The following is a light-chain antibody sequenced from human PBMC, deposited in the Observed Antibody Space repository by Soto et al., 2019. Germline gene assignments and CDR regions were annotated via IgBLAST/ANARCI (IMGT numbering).Light chain of an antibody. CDR3: QVWDSISDHRV. J-gene: IGLJ2*01. V-gene: IGLV3-21*02. CDR1: DIGIKR. Sequence: SYELTQPPSVSVAPGQTARITCAGNDIGIKRVHWYLQKPGQAPVLVVFDGSDRPSGIPERFSGSNSGTTATLTISRVEAGDEADFYCQVWDSISDHRVFGGGTQLTVL. CDR2: DGS.